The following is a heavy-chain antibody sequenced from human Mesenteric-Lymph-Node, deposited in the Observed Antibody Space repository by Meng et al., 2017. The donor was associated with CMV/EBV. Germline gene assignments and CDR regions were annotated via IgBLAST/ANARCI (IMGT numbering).Heavy chain of an antibody. CDR3: ARDWGAGYYSWYFDY. V-gene: IGHV3-74*01. J-gene: IGHJ4*02. Sequence: GESLKISCAASGFTFSSYWMHWVRQAPGKGLVWVSRINSDGSSTSYADSVKGRFTISRDNAKNTLYRQMNSLRAEDTAVYYCARDWGAGYYSWYFDYWGQGTLVTVSS. D-gene: IGHD3-9*01. CDR1: GFTFSSYW. CDR2: INSDGSST.